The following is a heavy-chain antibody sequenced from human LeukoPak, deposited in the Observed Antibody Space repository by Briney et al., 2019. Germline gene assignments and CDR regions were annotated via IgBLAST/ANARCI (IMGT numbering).Heavy chain of an antibody. V-gene: IGHV3-23*01. Sequence: GGSLRLSCAASGFTFSSYAMSWVRQAPGKGLEWVSAISGSGGSTYYADSVKGRFIISRDNSKNTLYLQMNSLRAEDTAVYYCAQDGRNLWSGYSCHWGQGTLVTVSS. J-gene: IGHJ4*02. CDR3: AQDGRNLWSGYSCH. CDR2: ISGSGGST. D-gene: IGHD3-3*01. CDR1: GFTFSSYA.